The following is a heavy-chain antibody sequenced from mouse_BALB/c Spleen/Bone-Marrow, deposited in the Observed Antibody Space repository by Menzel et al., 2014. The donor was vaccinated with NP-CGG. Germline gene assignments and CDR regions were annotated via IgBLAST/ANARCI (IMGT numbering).Heavy chain of an antibody. CDR2: INPNIGGT. J-gene: IGHJ2*01. Sequence: VQLQHSGPELVKPGASVKISCKTSGYTSTDYTIHWVKQSHGKSLEWIGHINPNIGGTTYNQKFKGKATLTLDKSSTTAYMELRSLTSEDSAVYYCTRSRYGDYWGQGTTLTVSS. CDR1: GYTSTDYT. V-gene: IGHV1-18*01. D-gene: IGHD2-14*01. CDR3: TRSRYGDY.